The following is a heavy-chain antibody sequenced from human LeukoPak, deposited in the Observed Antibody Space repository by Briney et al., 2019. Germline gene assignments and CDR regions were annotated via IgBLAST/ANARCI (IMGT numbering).Heavy chain of an antibody. J-gene: IGHJ4*02. CDR2: INPNSGGT. V-gene: IGHV1-2*02. CDR3: ARGAPYYYDSSGYPHFDY. Sequence: ASVKVSCKASGYTFTGYYMHWVRQAPGQGLEWMGWINPNSGGTNYAQKLQGRVTMTTDTSTSTAYMELRSLRSDDTAVYYCARGAPYYYDSSGYPHFDYWGQGTLVTVSS. CDR1: GYTFTGYY. D-gene: IGHD3-22*01.